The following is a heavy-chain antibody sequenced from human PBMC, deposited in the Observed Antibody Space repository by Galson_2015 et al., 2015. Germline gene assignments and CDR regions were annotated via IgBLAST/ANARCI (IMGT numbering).Heavy chain of an antibody. D-gene: IGHD4-17*01. CDR3: ARDRMTTATNPDY. V-gene: IGHV3-33*01. Sequence: SLRLSCAASGFTFSSYGMHWVRQAPGKGLEWVAVIWYDGTKKYYADSVKGRFTISRDNSKNTLYLQMNSLRAEDTAVYYCARDRMTTATNPDYWGQGTPVTVSS. CDR1: GFTFSSYG. J-gene: IGHJ4*02. CDR2: IWYDGTKK.